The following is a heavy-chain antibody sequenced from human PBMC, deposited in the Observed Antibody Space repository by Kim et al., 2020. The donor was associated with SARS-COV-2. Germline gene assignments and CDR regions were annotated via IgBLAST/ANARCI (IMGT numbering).Heavy chain of an antibody. D-gene: IGHD3-3*01. V-gene: IGHV1-2*02. CDR3: ARDKEGGVLRFLEWLSSFEY. J-gene: IGHJ4*02. CDR1: GYTFTDYY. CDR2: INPNSGAT. Sequence: ASVKVSCKVSGYTFTDYYMHWVRQAPGQGLEWMGWINPNSGATKHAQKFQGRVTMTRDTSINTAYMELSSLRSDDTAVYYCARDKEGGVLRFLEWLSSFEYWGQGTLVTVSS.